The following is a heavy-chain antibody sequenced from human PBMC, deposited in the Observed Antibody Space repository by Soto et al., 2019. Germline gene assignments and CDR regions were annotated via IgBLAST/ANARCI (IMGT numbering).Heavy chain of an antibody. J-gene: IGHJ3*01. V-gene: IGHV1-69*01. D-gene: IGHD6-19*01. CDR2: IVPLPGTT. Sequence: QVQLVQSGAAVRKPGSSVKVSCKASGGTFTKYAITWVRQAPRQGLEWMGGIVPLPGTTNYAQKFRGRVTISADESTSTAYSELSSLRSEDTAVYDCASGVGGLGGSSGWPDYAFDVWGQGTMVIVSS. CDR1: GGTFTKYA. CDR3: ASGVGGLGGSSGWPDYAFDV.